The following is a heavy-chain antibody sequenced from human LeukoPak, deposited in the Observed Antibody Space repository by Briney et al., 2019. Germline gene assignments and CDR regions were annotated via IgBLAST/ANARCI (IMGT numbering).Heavy chain of an antibody. CDR3: ARSSAGSGHDAFDI. CDR2: IHSSGHT. D-gene: IGHD3-10*01. V-gene: IGHV4-59*12. CDR1: GDSISTYS. J-gene: IGHJ3*02. Sequence: SETLSLTCSVSGDSISTYSWSWIRQSPGTGLEWIGYIHSSGHTDYNPSLKGRVTISVDPSQNHSSLRLPSVTAADTAVYYCARSSAGSGHDAFDIWGQGTMVTVSS.